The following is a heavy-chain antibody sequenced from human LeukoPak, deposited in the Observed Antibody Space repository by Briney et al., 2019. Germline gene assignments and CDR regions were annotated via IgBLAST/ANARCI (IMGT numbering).Heavy chain of an antibody. V-gene: IGHV1-2*02. D-gene: IGHD3-9*01. Sequence: GASVKVSCKASGYTFTSYYMHWVRQAPGQGLEWMGWINPNSGGTNYAQKFQGRVTMTRDTSIRTAYMELSRLRSDDTAVYYCARGDILTGYLSRAFDIWGQGTMVTVSS. J-gene: IGHJ3*02. CDR3: ARGDILTGYLSRAFDI. CDR1: GYTFTSYY. CDR2: INPNSGGT.